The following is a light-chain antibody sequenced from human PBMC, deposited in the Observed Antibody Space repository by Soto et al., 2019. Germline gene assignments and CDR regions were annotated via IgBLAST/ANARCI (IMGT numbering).Light chain of an antibody. J-gene: IGKJ1*01. CDR1: QIISSW. CDR3: QQYNSYSRT. V-gene: IGKV1-5*03. Sequence: DTQMTQSPSTLSASVCDRVTITCRASQIISSWLDWYQQKPGQAPKLLIYKASSLESGVPSMFSGSGSGTEFTLTLSSLQPDDFATYYCQQYNSYSRTFGQGTKVVIK. CDR2: KAS.